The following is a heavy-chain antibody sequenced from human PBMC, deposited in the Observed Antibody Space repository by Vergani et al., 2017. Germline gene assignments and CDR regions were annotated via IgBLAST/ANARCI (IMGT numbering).Heavy chain of an antibody. V-gene: IGHV3-66*02. D-gene: IGHD3-22*01. J-gene: IGHJ3*02. CDR1: GFTVSSNY. CDR3: ARYDSSGYDAFDI. CDR2: MYSGGST. Sequence: EVQLVESGGGLVQPGGSLRLSCAASGFTVSSNYMSWLRQAPGKGLEWVSVMYSGGSTYYAYSVKGRFTISRDNSKNTLYLQMNSLRAEDTAVYYCARYDSSGYDAFDIWGQGTMVTVSS.